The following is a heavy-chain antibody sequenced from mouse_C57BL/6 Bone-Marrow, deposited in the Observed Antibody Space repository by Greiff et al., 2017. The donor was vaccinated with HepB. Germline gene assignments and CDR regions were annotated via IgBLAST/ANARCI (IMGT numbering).Heavy chain of an antibody. CDR2: IDPEDGEN. D-gene: IGHD1-1*01. CDR1: GFNIKDYY. CDR3: AITAVVSTNCFDY. Sequence: EVQLQQSGAELVKPGASVKLSCTASGFNIKDYYMHWVKQRTEQGLEWIGRIDPEDGENKYAPKFQGKATITADTSSNTAYLQLSSLTSEDTAVYYCAITAVVSTNCFDYWGQGTTLTVSS. V-gene: IGHV14-2*01. J-gene: IGHJ2*01.